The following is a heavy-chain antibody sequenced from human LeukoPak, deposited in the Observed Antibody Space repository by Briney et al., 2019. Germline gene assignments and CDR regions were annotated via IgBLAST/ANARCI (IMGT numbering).Heavy chain of an antibody. CDR2: ISYDGSNK. CDR3: AGGDELLWFGGDAFDI. D-gene: IGHD3-10*01. V-gene: IGHV3-30*04. J-gene: IGHJ3*02. Sequence: GGSLRLSCAASGFTFSSYAMHWVRQAPGKGLEWVAVISYDGSNKYHADSVKGRFTISRDNSKNTLYLQMNSLRAEDTAVYYCAGGDELLWFGGDAFDIWGQGTMVIVSS. CDR1: GFTFSSYA.